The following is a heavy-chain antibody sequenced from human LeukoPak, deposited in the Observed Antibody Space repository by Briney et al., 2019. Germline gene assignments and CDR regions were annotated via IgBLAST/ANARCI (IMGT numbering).Heavy chain of an antibody. CDR2: IYYTGST. D-gene: IGHD6-13*01. V-gene: IGHV4-39*07. CDR3: ASLIAAAGTL. Sequence: SETLSLTCTVSGDSISSSSYYWGWIRQPPGKGLEWIGSIYYTGSTYYNPSLKSRVTMSLDTSKNQFSLNLNSMTAADTAVYYCASLIAAAGTLWGQGTLVTVSS. CDR1: GDSISSSSYY. J-gene: IGHJ4*02.